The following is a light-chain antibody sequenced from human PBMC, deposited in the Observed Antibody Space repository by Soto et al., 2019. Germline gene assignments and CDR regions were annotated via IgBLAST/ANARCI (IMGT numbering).Light chain of an antibody. CDR1: SSDIGGYRY. V-gene: IGLV2-14*03. J-gene: IGLJ2*01. CDR2: DVT. CDR3: TSYTSDSSVI. Sequence: ALTQPASVSGSPGQSVTISCTGTSSDIGGYRYVSWYQQRPGKAPKLMIHDVTNRPSGVSDRFSGSKSGNTASLTISGLQAEDEADYYCTSYTSDSSVIFGGGTKVTVL.